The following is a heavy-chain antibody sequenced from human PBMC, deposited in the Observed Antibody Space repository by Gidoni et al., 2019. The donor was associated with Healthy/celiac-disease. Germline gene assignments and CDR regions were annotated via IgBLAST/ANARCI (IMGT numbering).Heavy chain of an antibody. CDR3: ARRPNDYFFN. CDR1: GGSFSGYY. V-gene: IGHV4-34*01. Sequence: QVQLQQWGAGLLKPSETLSLTCAVYGGSFSGYYWSWIRQPPGKGLEWIGEINHSGSTNYNPSLKSRVTISVDTSKNQFSLKLSSVTAADTAVYYCARRPNDYFFNWGQGTLVTVSS. J-gene: IGHJ4*02. D-gene: IGHD2-8*01. CDR2: INHSGST.